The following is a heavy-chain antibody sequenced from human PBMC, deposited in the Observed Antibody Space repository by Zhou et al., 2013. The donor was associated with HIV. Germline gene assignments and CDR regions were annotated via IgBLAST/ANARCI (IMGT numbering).Heavy chain of an antibody. CDR1: GGTFGTYA. CDR3: ARSGGPVIVVVPTADQPVPGHYYYMDV. V-gene: IGHV1-69*14. D-gene: IGHD2-2*01. Sequence: QVQLVQSGAEVKKPGSSVKVSCKTSGGTFGTYAISWVRQAPGQGLEWMGGITPLFGTPNHAQRFQGRVTITADKSTSTAYMELSSLRSEDTAVYYCARSGGPVIVVVPTADQPVPGHYYYMDVWGKGTTVTVSS. J-gene: IGHJ6*03. CDR2: ITPLFGTP.